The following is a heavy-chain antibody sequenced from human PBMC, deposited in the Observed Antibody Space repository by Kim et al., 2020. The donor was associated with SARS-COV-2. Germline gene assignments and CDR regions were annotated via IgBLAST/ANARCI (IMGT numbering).Heavy chain of an antibody. CDR1: GFTFSGST. CDR3: TRGPPYSESYWDAFDI. J-gene: IGHJ3*02. V-gene: IGHV3-73*01. D-gene: IGHD1-26*01. CDR2: IRSKANSYET. Sequence: GGSLRLSCATSGFTFSGSTMHWVRQASGKGLEWVGHIRSKANSYETAYAASVKGRFTISRDDSKNTAYLQMNSLKTEDTAVYCCTRGPPYSESYWDAFDIWGQGTMVTVSS.